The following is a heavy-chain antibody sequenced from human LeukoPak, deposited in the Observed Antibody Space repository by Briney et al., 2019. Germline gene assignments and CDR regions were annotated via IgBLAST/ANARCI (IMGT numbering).Heavy chain of an antibody. CDR3: ATSSYYDFWSGHETDAFDI. CDR1: GFTFSSYS. J-gene: IGHJ3*02. CDR2: ISSSSSYI. V-gene: IGHV3-21*01. D-gene: IGHD3-3*01. Sequence: GGSLRLSCAASGFTFSSYSMNWVRQAPGKGLEWVSSISSSSSYIYYADSVKGRFTISRDNAKNSLYLQMNSLRAEDTAVYYCATSSYYDFWSGHETDAFDIWGQGTMVTVSS.